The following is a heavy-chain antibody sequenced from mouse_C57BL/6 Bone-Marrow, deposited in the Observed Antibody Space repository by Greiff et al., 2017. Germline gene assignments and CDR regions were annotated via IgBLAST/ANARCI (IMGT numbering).Heavy chain of an antibody. D-gene: IGHD1-2*01. Sequence: LQQPGAELVKPGASVKMSCKASGYTFTSYWITWVKQRPGQGLEWIGDIYPGSGSTNYNEKFKSTATLTVDTSSSTAYMQLSSLTSEDSAVYYCARPLRAMDYWGQGTSVTVSS. CDR3: ARPLRAMDY. J-gene: IGHJ4*01. V-gene: IGHV1-55*01. CDR1: GYTFTSYW. CDR2: IYPGSGST.